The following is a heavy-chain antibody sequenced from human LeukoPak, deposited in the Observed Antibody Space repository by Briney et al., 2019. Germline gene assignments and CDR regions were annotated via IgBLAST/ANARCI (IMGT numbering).Heavy chain of an antibody. CDR3: ARDIVVVPAASQTDY. V-gene: IGHV3-11*04. J-gene: IGHJ4*02. D-gene: IGHD2-2*01. CDR1: GFTFSDYY. Sequence: GGSLRLSCAASGFTFSDYYMSWIRQAPGKGLEWVSYISSSGSTIYYADSVKGRFTISRDNAKNSLYLQMNSLRAEDTAVYYCARDIVVVPAASQTDYWGQGTLVTVSS. CDR2: ISSSGSTI.